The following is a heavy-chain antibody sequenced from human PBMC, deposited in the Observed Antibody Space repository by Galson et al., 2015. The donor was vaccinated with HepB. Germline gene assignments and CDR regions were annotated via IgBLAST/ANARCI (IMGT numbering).Heavy chain of an antibody. Sequence: SLRLSCAASGFTFSSYNMNWVRQAPGKGLEWVSYISSSSSTIYYADSVKGRFTISRDNAKNSLYLQMNSLRAEDTAVYYCARGDYGDYPSRFDYWGQGILVTVSS. CDR2: ISSSSSTI. CDR1: GFTFSSYN. CDR3: ARGDYGDYPSRFDY. J-gene: IGHJ4*02. D-gene: IGHD4-17*01. V-gene: IGHV3-48*01.